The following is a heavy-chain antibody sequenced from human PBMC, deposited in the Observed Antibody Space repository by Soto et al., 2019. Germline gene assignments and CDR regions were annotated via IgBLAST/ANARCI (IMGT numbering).Heavy chain of an antibody. CDR1: GYTFTSYG. CDR2: ISAYNGNT. Sequence: ASVKVSCKASGYTFTSYGISWVRQAPGQGLEWMGWISAYNGNTNYAQKLQGRVTMTTDTSTSTAYMELRSLRSDDTAVYYCARDMGATGIAAAVFDYWGQGTLVTVSS. V-gene: IGHV1-18*01. J-gene: IGHJ4*02. CDR3: ARDMGATGIAAAVFDY. D-gene: IGHD6-13*01.